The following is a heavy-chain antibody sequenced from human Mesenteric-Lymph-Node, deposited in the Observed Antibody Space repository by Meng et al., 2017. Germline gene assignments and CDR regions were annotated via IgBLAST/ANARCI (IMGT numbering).Heavy chain of an antibody. D-gene: IGHD3-3*01. Sequence: GELVEAGGGVVQPGRSLRLSCAASGFPFSSYAMNWVRQAPGKGLEWVSVIWHDGSNKYYADSVKGRFTISRDNSENTLYLQMNSLRAEDTAVYYCARDLGDGIWSGYRYWGQGALVTVSS. V-gene: IGHV3-33*01. CDR2: IWHDGSNK. CDR1: GFPFSSYA. CDR3: ARDLGDGIWSGYRY. J-gene: IGHJ4*02.